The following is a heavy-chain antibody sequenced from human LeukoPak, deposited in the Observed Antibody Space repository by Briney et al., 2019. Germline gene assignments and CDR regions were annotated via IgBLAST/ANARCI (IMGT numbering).Heavy chain of an antibody. J-gene: IGHJ3*02. Sequence: EGSLRLSCAASGFTFSSYAMSWVRQAPGKGLEWVSAISGSGGSTYYADSVKGRFTISRDNSKNTLYLQMNSLRAEDTAVYYCAKEIMITFGGVIAPDAFDIWGQGTMVTVSS. CDR3: AKEIMITFGGVIAPDAFDI. CDR1: GFTFSSYA. D-gene: IGHD3-16*02. V-gene: IGHV3-23*01. CDR2: ISGSGGST.